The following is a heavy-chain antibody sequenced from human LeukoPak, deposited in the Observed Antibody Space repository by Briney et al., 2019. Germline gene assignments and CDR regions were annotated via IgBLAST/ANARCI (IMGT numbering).Heavy chain of an antibody. CDR1: GFTFSSYW. V-gene: IGHV3-66*02. CDR2: IYSGGST. D-gene: IGHD3-9*01. Sequence: GGSLRLSCAASGFTFSSYWMSWVRQAPGKGLEWVSVIYSGGSTYYADSVKGRFTISRDNSKNTLYLQMNSLRAEDTAVYYCARDGQNILTGYYQGTFDYWGQGTLVTVSS. J-gene: IGHJ4*02. CDR3: ARDGQNILTGYYQGTFDY.